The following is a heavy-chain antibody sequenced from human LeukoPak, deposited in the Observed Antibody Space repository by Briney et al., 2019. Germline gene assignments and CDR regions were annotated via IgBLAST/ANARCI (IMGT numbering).Heavy chain of an antibody. J-gene: IGHJ4*02. Sequence: ASVKVSCKASGYTFTGYYMHWVRQAPGQGLEWMGWINPNSGGTNYAQKFQGRVTMTRDTSINTAYMELSRLGSDDTAVYYCARVGTEYTGSYSFPFDYWGQGPLVTVSS. CDR1: GYTFTGYY. D-gene: IGHD1-26*01. CDR2: INPNSGGT. V-gene: IGHV1-2*02. CDR3: ARVGTEYTGSYSFPFDY.